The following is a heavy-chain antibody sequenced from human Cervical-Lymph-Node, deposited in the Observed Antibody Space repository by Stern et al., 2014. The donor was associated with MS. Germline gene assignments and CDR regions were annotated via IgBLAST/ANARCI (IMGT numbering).Heavy chain of an antibody. CDR3: AKAETTVVTPGTYDY. D-gene: IGHD4-23*01. V-gene: IGHV3-23*01. CDR1: GFTFSSYA. J-gene: IGHJ4*02. Sequence: EVQLLESGGGLVQPGGSLRLSCAASGFTFSSYAMSWVRQAPGKGLELVSASSGSGGSTYYADSVKGRFTISRDNSKNTLYLQMNSLRAEDTAVYYCAKAETTVVTPGTYDYWGQGTLVTVSS. CDR2: SSGSGGST.